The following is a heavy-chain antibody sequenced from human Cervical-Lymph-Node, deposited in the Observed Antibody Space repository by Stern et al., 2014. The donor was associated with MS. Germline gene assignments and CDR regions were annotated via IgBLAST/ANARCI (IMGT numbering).Heavy chain of an antibody. D-gene: IGHD5-12*01. V-gene: IGHV1-2*02. CDR2: IKPTGENT. CDR1: GDTFRNSY. CDR3: ARDGSHWDFDL. Sequence: QVQLVQSGAEVKKPGASVKVSCKASGDTFRNSYIHWVRQAPGQGLEWMGVIKPTGENTKAAQDFQGRVTMTTATSTTTTTIEPIRLRSDDTAVYYCARDGSHWDFDLWGRGTLVTVSS. J-gene: IGHJ2*01.